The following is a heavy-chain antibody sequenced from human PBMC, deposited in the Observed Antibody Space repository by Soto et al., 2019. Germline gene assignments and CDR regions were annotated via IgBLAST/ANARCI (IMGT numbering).Heavy chain of an antibody. J-gene: IGHJ4*02. CDR3: ARRWLRSSLDY. V-gene: IGHV3-7*01. CDR1: GFTFSTYW. Sequence: VQLVQSGGGLVQPGGSLRLSCAASGFTFSTYWMTWVRQAPGKGLEWVAYIKQDGSEKSYVDSVKGRFTISRDNAKNSLYLQMNSLRAEDTAIYYCARRWLRSSLDYWGQGTLVTVSS. D-gene: IGHD5-12*01. CDR2: IKQDGSEK.